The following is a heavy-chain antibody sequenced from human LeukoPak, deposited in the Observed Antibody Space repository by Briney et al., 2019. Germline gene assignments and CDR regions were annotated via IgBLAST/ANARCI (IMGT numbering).Heavy chain of an antibody. J-gene: IGHJ4*02. V-gene: IGHV3-23*01. Sequence: QTGGSRRLSCAASGFTFSSYAMSWVRQAPGKGLEWASAISGSGGSTYYADSVKGRFIISRDNSKNTLYLQMNSLRAEDTAVYYCAKDQAPRSVWFGEFPQDYWGQGTLVTVSS. D-gene: IGHD3-10*01. CDR2: ISGSGGST. CDR1: GFTFSSYA. CDR3: AKDQAPRSVWFGEFPQDY.